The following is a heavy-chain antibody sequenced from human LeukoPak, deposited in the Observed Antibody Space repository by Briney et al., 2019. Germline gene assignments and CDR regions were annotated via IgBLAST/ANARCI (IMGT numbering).Heavy chain of an antibody. D-gene: IGHD4-17*01. Sequence: PSETLSLTCTVSGGSISSYYWSWIRQPPGKGLKWFGRIYTSGSTNYNPSLKSRVTMPVDTSKNQFSLKLSSVTAADTAVYYRAREATVTMYYFDYWGQGTLVTVSS. J-gene: IGHJ4*02. CDR1: GGSISSYY. V-gene: IGHV4-4*07. CDR2: IYTSGST. CDR3: AREATVTMYYFDY.